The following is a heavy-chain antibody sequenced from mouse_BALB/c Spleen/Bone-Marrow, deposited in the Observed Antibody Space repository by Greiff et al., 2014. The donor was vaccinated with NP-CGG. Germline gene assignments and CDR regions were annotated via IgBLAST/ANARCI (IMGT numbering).Heavy chain of an antibody. D-gene: IGHD1-1*01. J-gene: IGHJ2*01. CDR2: IDSANGNT. V-gene: IGHV14-3*02. CDR1: GFNIKDTY. CDR3: ANYYYGYYFDY. Sequence: EVQLQQSGAELVKPGASVKLSCTASGFNIKDTYMHWVKQRPEQGLEWIGRIDSANGNTKYDPKFQDKATITADTSSNTAYLQLISLTSEDTSIYYCANYYYGYYFDYWGQGTTLTVSA.